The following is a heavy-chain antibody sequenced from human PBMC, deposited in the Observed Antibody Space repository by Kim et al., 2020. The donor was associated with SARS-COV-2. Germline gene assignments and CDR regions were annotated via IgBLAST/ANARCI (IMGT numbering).Heavy chain of an antibody. D-gene: IGHD2-15*01. Sequence: SETLSLTCTVSGGSISSGSYYWSWIRQPAGKGLEWIGRIYTSGSTNYNPSLKSRVTISVDTSKNQFSLKLSSVTAADTAVYYCAGTLEVVAKGGWFDPWGQGTLVTVSS. CDR2: IYTSGST. CDR1: GGSISSGSYY. CDR3: AGTLEVVAKGGWFDP. V-gene: IGHV4-61*02. J-gene: IGHJ5*02.